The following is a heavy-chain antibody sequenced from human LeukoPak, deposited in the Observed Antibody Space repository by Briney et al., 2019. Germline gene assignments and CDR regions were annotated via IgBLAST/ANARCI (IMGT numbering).Heavy chain of an antibody. CDR2: ISSSGSTI. J-gene: IGHJ4*02. CDR3: ARRAGGYSHPYDY. CDR1: GFTFSSYE. V-gene: IGHV3-48*03. D-gene: IGHD4-23*01. Sequence: PGGPLRLSCAASGFTFSSYEMNWVRQAPGKGLEWVSYISSSGSTIYYADSVKGRFTISRDNSKNTLYLQMNSLRAEDTAVYYCARRAGGYSHPYDYWGQGILVTVSS.